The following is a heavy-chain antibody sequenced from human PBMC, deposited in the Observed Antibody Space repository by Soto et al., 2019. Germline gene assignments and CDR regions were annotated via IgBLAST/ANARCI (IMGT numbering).Heavy chain of an antibody. Sequence: PSETLSLTCTVSGGSISSGDYYWSWIRQPPGKGLEWIGYIYYSGSTYYNPSLKSRVTISVDTSKNQFSLKLSSVTAADTAVYYCARDSSGWCGSTSCPRYGMDVWGQGTTVTVSS. CDR2: IYYSGST. CDR1: GGSISSGDYY. V-gene: IGHV4-30-4*01. CDR3: ARDSSGWCGSTSCPRYGMDV. D-gene: IGHD2-2*01. J-gene: IGHJ6*02.